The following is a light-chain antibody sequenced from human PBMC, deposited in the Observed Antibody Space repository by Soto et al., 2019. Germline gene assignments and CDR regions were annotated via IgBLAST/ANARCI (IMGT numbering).Light chain of an antibody. CDR1: HSVLYSSNNKDY. V-gene: IGKV4-1*01. CDR3: QQYYSYPRT. CDR2: WAT. J-gene: IGKJ1*01. Sequence: DIILTQSPESLAVSLDERATINYKSSHSVLYSSNNKDYLAWYQQKPGQPPKLLIYWATARQRGVPERFRGSGSGTDFTLTINGLQAEDVAVYYCQQYYSYPRTFGHGTRVEIK.